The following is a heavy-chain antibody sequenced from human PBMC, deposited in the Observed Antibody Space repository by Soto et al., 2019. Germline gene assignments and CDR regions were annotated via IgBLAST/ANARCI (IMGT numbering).Heavy chain of an antibody. CDR3: ARIYCSSTSCYWYFDY. J-gene: IGHJ4*02. D-gene: IGHD2-2*01. CDR2: IYPGDSDT. CDR1: GYSFTSYW. Sequence: GESLKISCKGSGYSFTSYWIGWVRQMPGKGLEWMGIIYPGDSDTRYSLSFQGQVTISADKSISTAYLQWSSLKASDTAMYYCARIYCSSTSCYWYFDYWGQGTLVTVSS. V-gene: IGHV5-51*01.